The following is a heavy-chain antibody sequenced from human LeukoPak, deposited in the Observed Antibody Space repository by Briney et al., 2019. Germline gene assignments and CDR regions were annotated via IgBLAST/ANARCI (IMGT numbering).Heavy chain of an antibody. V-gene: IGHV4-30-4*07. CDR3: ARGSNGDHYYIDV. CDR1: GGSIYSGGYS. D-gene: IGHD3-10*01. J-gene: IGHJ6*03. Sequence: SEALSLTCAVSGGSIYSGGYSWSWIRQPPGKGLEWIGYKYYSGSTYYNPSLKCRVTISVDTSKNQYSLKLSSVTAADTAVYYCARGSNGDHYYIDVWGKGTTVTVSS. CDR2: KYYSGST.